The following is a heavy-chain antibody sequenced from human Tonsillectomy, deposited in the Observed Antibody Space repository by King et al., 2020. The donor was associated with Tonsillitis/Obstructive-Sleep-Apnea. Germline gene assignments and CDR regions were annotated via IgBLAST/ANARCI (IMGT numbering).Heavy chain of an antibody. Sequence: VQLQKCGAGRLKPSETMSLTCAVYGGSFSGYYWSWIRQPPGKGLEWIGEINHSGSTNYNPSLKSRVPISVDTSKNQFSLKLSSVTAADTAVYYCARSGYHYYYYYMDVWGKGNTVTVSS. V-gene: IGHV4-34*01. CDR2: INHSGST. CDR3: ARSGYHYYYYYMDV. J-gene: IGHJ6*03. D-gene: IGHD3-22*01. CDR1: GGSFSGYY.